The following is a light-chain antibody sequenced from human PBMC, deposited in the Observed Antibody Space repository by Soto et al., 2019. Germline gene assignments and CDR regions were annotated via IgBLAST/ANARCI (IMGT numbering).Light chain of an antibody. V-gene: IGLV2-8*01. CDR2: EVT. Sequence: QSVLTQPPSASGSPGQSVTISCTGTSSDVGAYNYVSWYQQHPGKAPKLMIYEVTNRPSGVPDRFSASKSGNTASLTVSGLQAEDEADYFCSSYAGFNNFVFCTGTKVTVL. J-gene: IGLJ1*01. CDR1: SSDVGAYNY. CDR3: SSYAGFNNFV.